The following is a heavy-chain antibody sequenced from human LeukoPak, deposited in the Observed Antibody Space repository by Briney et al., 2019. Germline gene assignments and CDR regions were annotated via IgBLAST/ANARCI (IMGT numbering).Heavy chain of an antibody. CDR2: IYYSGST. V-gene: IGHV4-59*01. J-gene: IGHJ6*03. D-gene: IGHD4-17*01. Sequence: SETLSLTCTVSGGSISSYYWSWIRQPPGKGLEWIGYIYYSGSTNYHPSLKSRVTISVDTSKNQFSLKLSSVTAADTAVYYCARVRLYYYYMDVWGKGTTVTVSS. CDR1: GGSISSYY. CDR3: ARVRLYYYYMDV.